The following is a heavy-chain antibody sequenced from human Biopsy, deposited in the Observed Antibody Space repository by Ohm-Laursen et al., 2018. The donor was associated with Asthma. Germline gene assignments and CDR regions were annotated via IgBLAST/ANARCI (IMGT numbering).Heavy chain of an antibody. CDR2: INSVFGTT. Sequence: SVKVSCKSLGGTFNTYVIGWARQAPGQGLEWMGGINSVFGTTTYPQKFQDRVTITADDSTSTVYMELSSLRSEDTAVYYCARKAGSSISRTCYSLDFWGQGTLVTVSS. CDR1: GGTFNTYV. J-gene: IGHJ4*02. CDR3: ARKAGSSISRTCYSLDF. D-gene: IGHD2-15*01. V-gene: IGHV1-69*13.